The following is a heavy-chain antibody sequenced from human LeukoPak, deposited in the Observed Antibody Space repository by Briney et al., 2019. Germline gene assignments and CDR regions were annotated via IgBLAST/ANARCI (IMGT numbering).Heavy chain of an antibody. Sequence: ASVKVSCKASGYTFTSYGISWVRQAPGQGLEWMGWISAYNGNTNYAQKLQGRVTMTTDTSTSTAYMELRSLRSDDTAVYYCARATMVRGVILGIDYWGQGTLVTASS. CDR1: GYTFTSYG. CDR3: ARATMVRGVILGIDY. J-gene: IGHJ4*02. D-gene: IGHD3-10*01. V-gene: IGHV1-18*01. CDR2: ISAYNGNT.